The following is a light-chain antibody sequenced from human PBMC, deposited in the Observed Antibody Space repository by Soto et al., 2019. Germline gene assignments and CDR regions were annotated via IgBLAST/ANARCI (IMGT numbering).Light chain of an antibody. J-gene: IGKJ4*01. V-gene: IGKV3-20*01. CDR1: QSVSSSY. Sequence: EIVLTQSPGTLSLSPGERATLSCRASQSVSSSYLAWYQQKPGQAPRLLIYGVSSSATGIPDRFSGSGSGTDFTLTISRLEPEDFAVYYCQQYGSSLLTFGGGTKVEIK. CDR2: GVS. CDR3: QQYGSSLLT.